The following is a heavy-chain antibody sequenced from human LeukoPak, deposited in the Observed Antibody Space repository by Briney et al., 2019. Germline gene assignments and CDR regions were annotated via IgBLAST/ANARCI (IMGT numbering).Heavy chain of an antibody. D-gene: IGHD4-23*01. J-gene: IGHJ4*02. V-gene: IGHV1-69*13. CDR2: IIPIFGTA. CDR1: GGTFSSYA. CDR3: ASLRYGGNSYYFDY. Sequence: SVKVSYKASGGTFSSYAISWVRQAPGQGLEWMGGIIPIFGTANYAQKFQGRVTITADESTSTAYMELSSLRSEDTAVYYCASLRYGGNSYYFDYWGQGTLVTVSS.